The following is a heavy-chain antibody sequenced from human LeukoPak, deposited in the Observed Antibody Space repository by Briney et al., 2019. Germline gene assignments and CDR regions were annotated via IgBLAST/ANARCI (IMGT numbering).Heavy chain of an antibody. CDR3: AREDYTSGHAGALGFDP. D-gene: IGHD3-22*01. J-gene: IGHJ5*02. Sequence: GGSLRLSCAASGLAFSTYVMHWARQAPGEGLEWVAVIRQDGDGKFYGNSVKGRFTISRDNSKNTLYLEMDSLRVEDTAQYFCAREDYTSGHAGALGFDPWGQGTLVTVSA. V-gene: IGHV3-30*03. CDR1: GLAFSTYV. CDR2: IRQDGDGK.